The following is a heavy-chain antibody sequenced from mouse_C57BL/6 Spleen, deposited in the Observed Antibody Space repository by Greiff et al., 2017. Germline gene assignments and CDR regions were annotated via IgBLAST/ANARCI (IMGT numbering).Heavy chain of an antibody. Sequence: VQRVESGPGLVAPSQSLSITCTVSGFSLTSYGVDWVRQPPGKGLAWLGVIWGGGSTNYNSALMSRLSISKDNSKSQVFLKMNSLQTDDTAMYYCAKRGYYGGRGLYAMEYWGQGTSVTVSS. CDR3: AKRGYYGGRGLYAMEY. V-gene: IGHV2-9*01. D-gene: IGHD1-1*01. CDR2: IWGGGST. CDR1: GFSLTSYG. J-gene: IGHJ4*01.